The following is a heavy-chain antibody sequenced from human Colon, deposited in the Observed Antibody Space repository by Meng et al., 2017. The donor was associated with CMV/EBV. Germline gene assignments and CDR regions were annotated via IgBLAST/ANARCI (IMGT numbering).Heavy chain of an antibody. Sequence: GGSLRLSCAASGFTFSDHYIDWVRQAPGKGLEWVSLISWDGGSSYYADSVKGRFTISRDNSKNSLYLQMNSLRAEDTALYYCAKDMGYTYGVDYWGQGTLVTVSS. D-gene: IGHD5-18*01. V-gene: IGHV3-43D*03. J-gene: IGHJ4*02. CDR3: AKDMGYTYGVDY. CDR1: GFTFSDHY. CDR2: ISWDGGSS.